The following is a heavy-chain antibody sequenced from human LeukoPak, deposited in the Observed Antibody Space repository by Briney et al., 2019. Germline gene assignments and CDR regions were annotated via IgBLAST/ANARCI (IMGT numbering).Heavy chain of an antibody. J-gene: IGHJ6*04. CDR3: ARVWGYDFWSGSPMDV. V-gene: IGHV3-20*04. CDR2: INWNGGST. CDR1: GFTFDDYG. D-gene: IGHD3-3*01. Sequence: GGSLRLSCAASGFTFDDYGMSWVRQAPGKGLEWVSGINWNGGSTVYADSVKGRFTISRDNAKNSLYLQMNSLRAEDTALYYCARVWGYDFWSGSPMDVWGKGTTVTVSS.